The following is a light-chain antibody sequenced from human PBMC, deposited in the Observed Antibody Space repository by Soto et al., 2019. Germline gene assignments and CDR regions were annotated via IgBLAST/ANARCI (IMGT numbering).Light chain of an antibody. Sequence: EIVMTQSPATLCVSPGERATLSCRASESVSSSLAWYQHKPAQSPRLLIYGASTRATNIAARFSGSGSGTEFTLTISSLQSEDFAVYYCQQYRNWPLTFGGGTKVEI. CDR1: ESVSSS. CDR2: GAS. V-gene: IGKV3-15*01. J-gene: IGKJ4*01. CDR3: QQYRNWPLT.